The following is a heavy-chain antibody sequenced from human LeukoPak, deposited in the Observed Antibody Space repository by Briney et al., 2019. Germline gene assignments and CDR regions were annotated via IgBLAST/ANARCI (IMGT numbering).Heavy chain of an antibody. Sequence: GGSLRLSCAASGFTVSSNYMSWVRQAPGKGLEWVSVIYSGGSTYYADSVKGRFTISRDNSKNTLYLQMNSLRAEDTAVYYCAKDRGVFWSGYDYWGQGTLVTVSS. D-gene: IGHD3-3*01. CDR2: IYSGGST. J-gene: IGHJ4*02. CDR3: AKDRGVFWSGYDY. V-gene: IGHV3-53*05. CDR1: GFTVSSNY.